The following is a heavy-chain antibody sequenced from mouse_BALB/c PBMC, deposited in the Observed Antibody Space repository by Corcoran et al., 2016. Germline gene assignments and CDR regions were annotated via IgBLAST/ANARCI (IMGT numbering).Heavy chain of an antibody. J-gene: IGHJ3*01. CDR1: GYTFTTAG. CDR2: INTHSGVP. CDR3: ARSDYGSSAWFAY. Sequence: QIQLVQSGPELKKPGETVRISCKASGYTFTTAGMQWVQKMPGKGLKWIGWINTHSGVPKYAEDFKGRFAFSLETSASTAYLQISNLKNEDTATYFCARSDYGSSAWFAYWGQGTLVTVSA. D-gene: IGHD1-1*01. V-gene: IGHV9-4*02.